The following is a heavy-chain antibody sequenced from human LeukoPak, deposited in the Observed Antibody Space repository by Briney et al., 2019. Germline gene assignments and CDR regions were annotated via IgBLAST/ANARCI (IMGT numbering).Heavy chain of an antibody. Sequence: ASVKVSCKASGYTFTSYGISWVRQAPGQGLEWMGWISAYNGNTNYAQKLQGRVTMTTDTSTSTAYMELRSLRSDDTAVYYCARAVVVPAADQVNWFDPWGQGPLVTVSS. J-gene: IGHJ5*02. D-gene: IGHD2-2*01. CDR1: GYTFTSYG. CDR3: ARAVVVPAADQVNWFDP. V-gene: IGHV1-18*04. CDR2: ISAYNGNT.